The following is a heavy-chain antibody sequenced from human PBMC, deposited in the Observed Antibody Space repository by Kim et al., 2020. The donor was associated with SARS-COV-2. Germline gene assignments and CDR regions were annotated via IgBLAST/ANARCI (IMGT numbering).Heavy chain of an antibody. CDR3: ARAEVVGVTTGAIVI. CDR1: GFIFSSYS. V-gene: IGHV3-21*01. Sequence: GGSLRLSCAASGFIFSSYSMHWVRRAPGKGLEWISSISDSSSYIYYADSVKGRFTISRDNAKNSLYLQMNSLRAEDTAVYYCARAEVVGVTTGAIVIWGQGTMVTVSS. D-gene: IGHD1-26*01. J-gene: IGHJ3*02. CDR2: ISDSSSYI.